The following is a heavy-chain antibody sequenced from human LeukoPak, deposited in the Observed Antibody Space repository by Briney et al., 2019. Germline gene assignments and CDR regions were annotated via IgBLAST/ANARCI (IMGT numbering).Heavy chain of an antibody. Sequence: GASVKVSCKASGYTFTSYGISWVRQAPGQGLEWMGWISAYNGNTNYAQKLQGRVTMTRDMSTSTDYMELSSLRSEDTAVYYCARVDYYDSSGLEEVWGQGTLVTVSS. V-gene: IGHV1-18*01. D-gene: IGHD3-22*01. J-gene: IGHJ4*02. CDR1: GYTFTSYG. CDR3: ARVDYYDSSGLEEV. CDR2: ISAYNGNT.